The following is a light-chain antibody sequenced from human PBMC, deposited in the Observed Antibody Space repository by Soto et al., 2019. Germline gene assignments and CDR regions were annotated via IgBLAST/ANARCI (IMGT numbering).Light chain of an antibody. Sequence: DIVMTQTPLSSPVTLGQPASISCRSSQSLLHSDGTTYLNWLHQRPAQPPRLLSYRVSKRFSGVPDRVSGTGAVTDFTLKISMVDAEDVGIYFCMQATKYPPYTFGQGTKLEI. V-gene: IGKV2-24*01. CDR3: MQATKYPPYT. J-gene: IGKJ2*01. CDR1: QSLLHSDGTTY. CDR2: RVS.